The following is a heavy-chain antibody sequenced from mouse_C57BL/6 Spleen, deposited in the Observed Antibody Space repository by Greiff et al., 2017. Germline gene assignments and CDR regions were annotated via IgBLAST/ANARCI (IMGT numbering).Heavy chain of an antibody. J-gene: IGHJ2*01. CDR1: GYTFTSYW. CDR2: IDPNSGGT. Sequence: QVQLQQSGAELVKPGASVKLSCKASGYTFTSYWMHWVKQRPGRGLEWIGRIDPNSGGTKHNEKVKSKATLTVDKPSSTAYMQLSSLTSEDSAVYYCARRPITTVVAPFDYWGQGTTLTVSS. D-gene: IGHD1-1*01. V-gene: IGHV1-72*01. CDR3: ARRPITTVVAPFDY.